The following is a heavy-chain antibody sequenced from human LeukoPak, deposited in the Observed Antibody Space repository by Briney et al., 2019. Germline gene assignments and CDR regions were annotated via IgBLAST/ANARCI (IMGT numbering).Heavy chain of an antibody. CDR2: ISWNSGSI. J-gene: IGHJ4*02. Sequence: GGSLRLSCAASGFTFDDYAMHWVRQAPGKGLEWVSGISWNSGSIGYADSVEGRFTISRDNAKNSLYLQMNSLRAEDTALYYCAKDNYYDSSGRFDYWGQGTLVTVSS. V-gene: IGHV3-9*01. CDR1: GFTFDDYA. D-gene: IGHD3-22*01. CDR3: AKDNYYDSSGRFDY.